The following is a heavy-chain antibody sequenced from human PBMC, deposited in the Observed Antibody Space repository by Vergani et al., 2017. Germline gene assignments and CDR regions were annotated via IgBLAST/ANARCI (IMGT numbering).Heavy chain of an antibody. V-gene: IGHV4-59*01. D-gene: IGHD6-19*01. J-gene: IGHJ3*02. CDR3: ARVERSGWSRGDAFDI. CDR2: IYYSGST. Sequence: QVQLQESGPGLLKPSETLSLTCPVSGGSISSYYWSWIRQPPGQGLEWIGYIYYSGSTNYNPSLKSRVTISVDTSKNQFSLKLSSVTAADTAVYYCARVERSGWSRGDAFDIWGQGTMVTVSS. CDR1: GGSISSYY.